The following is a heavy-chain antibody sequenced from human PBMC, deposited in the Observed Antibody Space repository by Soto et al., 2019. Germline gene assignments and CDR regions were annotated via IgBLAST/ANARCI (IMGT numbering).Heavy chain of an antibody. CDR2: ISGSGSTT. CDR1: GFTFSNYA. V-gene: IGHV3-23*01. D-gene: IGHD6-25*01. CDR3: AKFFVGTGGSSGWPWFLDS. J-gene: IGHJ4*02. Sequence: EVQLLESGGGLVQPGGSLRLSCAASGFTFSNYAMSWVRQAPGKELEWVSAISGSGSTTYSADSVRGRFTISRDNSKNTLYLQMNSLSPEDTAVYYCAKFFVGTGGSSGWPWFLDSWGQGTLVTVSS.